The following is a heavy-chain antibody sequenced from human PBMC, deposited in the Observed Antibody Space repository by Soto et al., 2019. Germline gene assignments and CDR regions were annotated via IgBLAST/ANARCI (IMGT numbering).Heavy chain of an antibody. V-gene: IGHV5-51*01. CDR2: VYPDDSDA. J-gene: IGHJ3*02. Sequence: PGESLKISCKVSWDSFTNHWIAWLRQMPGKGLEWMGFVYPDDSDARYSPSFQGRVTISADMSITTAYLHWSSLRTSDTAIYYCARPMMMTTNWDAFDIWGQGTMVTVSS. CDR1: WDSFTNHW. D-gene: IGHD1-1*01. CDR3: ARPMMMTTNWDAFDI.